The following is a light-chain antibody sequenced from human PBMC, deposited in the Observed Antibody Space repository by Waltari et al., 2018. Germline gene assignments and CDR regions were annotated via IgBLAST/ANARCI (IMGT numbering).Light chain of an antibody. Sequence: QSALTQPASVSGSPGQSITISCTGTTSDVGNYNLVSWYQQVPGRAPKLMMYENSRRPSDISHRVSCSKSGNTASLTISGLQAEDEADYYCCSFASSRTWVFGGGTKLTVL. J-gene: IGLJ3*02. V-gene: IGLV2-23*01. CDR1: TSDVGNYNL. CDR2: ENS. CDR3: CSFASSRTWV.